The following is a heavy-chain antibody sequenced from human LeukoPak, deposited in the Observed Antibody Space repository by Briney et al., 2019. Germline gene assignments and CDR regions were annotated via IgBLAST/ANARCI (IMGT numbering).Heavy chain of an antibody. CDR2: ISGSGGST. D-gene: IGHD5-18*01. J-gene: IGHJ6*02. Sequence: GGSLRLSCAASGFTFSSYAMSWVRQAPGKGLEWVSAISGSGGSTYYADSVKGRFTISRDNTRDSLHLQMNSLRAEDTAVYYCAREKSNSYDYDSYYGLDVWGQGTTVTVSS. CDR1: GFTFSSYA. CDR3: AREKSNSYDYDSYYGLDV. V-gene: IGHV3-23*01.